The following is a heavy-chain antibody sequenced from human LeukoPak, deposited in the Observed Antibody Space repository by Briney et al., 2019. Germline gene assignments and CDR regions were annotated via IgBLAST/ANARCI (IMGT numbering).Heavy chain of an antibody. D-gene: IGHD3-9*01. J-gene: IGHJ4*02. CDR2: ISYDGSNK. CDR1: GFTFSSYG. CDR3: ARPNLYYDILTQLDY. V-gene: IGHV3-30*19. Sequence: GRSLRLSCAASGFTFSSYGMHWVRQAPGKGLEWVAVISYDGSNKYYADSVKGRFTISRDNSKNTLYLQMNSLRAEDTAVYYCARPNLYYDILTQLDYWGQGTLVTVSS.